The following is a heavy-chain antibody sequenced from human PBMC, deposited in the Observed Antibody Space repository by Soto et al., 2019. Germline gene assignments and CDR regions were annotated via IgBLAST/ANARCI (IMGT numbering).Heavy chain of an antibody. V-gene: IGHV1-18*01. Sequence: QVQLVQSGAEVKKPGASVKVSCKASAYTFTNYGISWVRQAPGQGLEWMGWIIAYNGNTNYAQKLQGRVTMTTDTSTSTAYMELRSLRSDDTAVYSCARFRVGHCSSTSCYMYYFDYWGQGTLVTVSS. J-gene: IGHJ4*02. CDR1: AYTFTNYG. CDR2: IIAYNGNT. CDR3: ARFRVGHCSSTSCYMYYFDY. D-gene: IGHD2-2*02.